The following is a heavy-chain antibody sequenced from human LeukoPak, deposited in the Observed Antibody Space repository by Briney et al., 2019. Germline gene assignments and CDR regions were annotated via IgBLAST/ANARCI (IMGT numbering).Heavy chain of an antibody. CDR1: GFSFGDDA. CDR2: IRKKGYGETT. V-gene: IGHV3-49*03. J-gene: IGHJ4*02. D-gene: IGHD4-17*01. Sequence: PGGSLRLSCKASGFSFGDDAWSWFRQAPGGGLELVGFIRKKGYGETTDYAASVRGRFTISRDDAKSTAYLQMNSLEIEDTALYYCSRGLHDYGDSNYYFDQWGRGTQVTVSS. CDR3: SRGLHDYGDSNYYFDQ.